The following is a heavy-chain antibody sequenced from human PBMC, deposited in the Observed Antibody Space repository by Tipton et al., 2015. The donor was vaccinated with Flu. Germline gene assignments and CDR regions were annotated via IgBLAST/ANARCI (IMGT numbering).Heavy chain of an antibody. CDR3: ARDWGNDNLNDAFDH. J-gene: IGHJ3*01. D-gene: IGHD1-1*01. CDR1: GGSISSSVYY. Sequence: TLSLTCTVSGGSISSSVYYWGWFRQPPGKGLEWIGYIYYIGSTNYNPSLKSRVTISIDTSKNQFSLKLRSVTAADTAVYYCARDWGNDNLNDAFDHWDRGTMVTVSS. V-gene: IGHV4-61*08. CDR2: IYYIGST.